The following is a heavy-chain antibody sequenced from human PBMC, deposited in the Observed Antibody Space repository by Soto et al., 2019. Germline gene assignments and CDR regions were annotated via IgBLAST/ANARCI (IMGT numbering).Heavy chain of an antibody. V-gene: IGHV4-34*01. D-gene: IGHD3-10*01. J-gene: IGHJ4*02. Sequence: SETLSLTCAVYGGSFSGYYWSWIRQPPGKGLEWIGEINHSGSTNYNPSLKSRVTISVDTSKNQFSLKLSSVTAADTAVYYCNMVRGVVSDYWGQGTMVTVYS. CDR1: GGSFSGYY. CDR2: INHSGST. CDR3: NMVRGVVSDY.